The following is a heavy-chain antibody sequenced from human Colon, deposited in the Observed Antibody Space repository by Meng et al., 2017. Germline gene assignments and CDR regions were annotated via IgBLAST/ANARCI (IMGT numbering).Heavy chain of an antibody. CDR1: GGTFSSYA. Sequence: QVQLVQSGAGVKKPGSSVKVSCKASGGTFSSYAISWVRRAPGQGLEWMGEIIPILGAPNYAPKFQGRVTITADESTTSTYMELSSLTSEDTAVYYCAVQKDGYNSWYDNWGQGTLVTVSS. D-gene: IGHD5-24*01. CDR3: AVQKDGYNSWYDN. J-gene: IGHJ4*02. CDR2: IIPILGAP. V-gene: IGHV1-69*01.